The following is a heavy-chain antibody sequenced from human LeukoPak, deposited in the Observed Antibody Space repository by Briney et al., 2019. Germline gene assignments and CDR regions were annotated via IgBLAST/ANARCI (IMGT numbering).Heavy chain of an antibody. J-gene: IGHJ2*01. V-gene: IGHV1-69*04. Sequence: ASVKVSCTASGGTFNTFAISWVRQAPGQRLEWMGRAIPILDITTYAPKFRGRFTITADKSTGTAYMELSSLRSDDTAVYYCARDWPENYYDSGGFDGWYFDLWGRGTLVTVSS. CDR2: AIPILDIT. D-gene: IGHD3-22*01. CDR3: ARDWPENYYDSGGFDGWYFDL. CDR1: GGTFNTFA.